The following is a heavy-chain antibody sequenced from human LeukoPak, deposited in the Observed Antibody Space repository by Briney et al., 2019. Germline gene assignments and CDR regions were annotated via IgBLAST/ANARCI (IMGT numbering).Heavy chain of an antibody. CDR3: AADEPITGTRLDKNLNWFDP. CDR1: GFTFSSYS. CDR2: ISSSSSYI. D-gene: IGHD1-7*01. V-gene: IGHV3-21*01. J-gene: IGHJ5*02. Sequence: PGGSLRLSCAASGFTFSSYSMNWVRQAPGKGLEWVSSISSSSSYIYCADSVKGRFTISRDNAKNSLYLQMNSLRAEDTAVYYCAADEPITGTRLDKNLNWFDPWGQGTLVTVSS.